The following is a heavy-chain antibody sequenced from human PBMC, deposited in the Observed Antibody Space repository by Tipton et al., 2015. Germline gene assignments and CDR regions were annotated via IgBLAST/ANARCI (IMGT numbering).Heavy chain of an antibody. CDR2: IDWNGGRT. D-gene: IGHD6-13*01. J-gene: IGHJ4*02. Sequence: SLRLSCADSGFTFDDYGMTWVRQVPGKGLEWVAGIDWNGGRTGYADSVKGRFIISRDNAQNSLFLQMNSLTAEDTAFYYCAREVSSWYFGVYWGQGTLVSVSS. V-gene: IGHV3-20*04. CDR1: GFTFDDYG. CDR3: AREVSSWYFGVY.